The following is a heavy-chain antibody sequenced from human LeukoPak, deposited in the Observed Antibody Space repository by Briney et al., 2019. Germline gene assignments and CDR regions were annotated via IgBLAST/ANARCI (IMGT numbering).Heavy chain of an antibody. CDR3: ARDADSSGWYGGNWFDP. CDR1: GYTFTGYY. Sequence: ASVKVSCKASGYTFTGYYMHWVRQAPGQGLEWMGWINPNSGGTNYAQKFQGRVTMTRGTSISTAYMELSRLRSDDTAVYYCARDADSSGWYGGNWFDPWGQGTLVTVSS. D-gene: IGHD6-19*01. J-gene: IGHJ5*02. CDR2: INPNSGGT. V-gene: IGHV1-2*02.